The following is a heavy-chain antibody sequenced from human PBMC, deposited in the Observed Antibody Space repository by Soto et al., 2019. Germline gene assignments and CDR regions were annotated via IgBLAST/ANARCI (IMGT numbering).Heavy chain of an antibody. J-gene: IGHJ6*02. CDR2: ISGSGGST. D-gene: IGHD6-13*01. CDR3: AKIEYASSWYYYGMDV. CDR1: GFTFSSYA. V-gene: IGHV3-23*01. Sequence: EVQLLESGGGLVQPGGSLRLSCAASGFTFSSYAMSWVRQAPGKGLEWVSIISGSGGSTYYADSGKVRFTISRDNSKNTLNVQMNRLRAEDTAVYYCAKIEYASSWYYYGMDVWGQGTTVTVSS.